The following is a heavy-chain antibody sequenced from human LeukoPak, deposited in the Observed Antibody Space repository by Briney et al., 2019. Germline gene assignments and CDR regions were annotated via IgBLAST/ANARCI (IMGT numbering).Heavy chain of an antibody. D-gene: IGHD5-18*01. CDR3: ARAGGYSYGFGYNWFDP. J-gene: IGHJ5*02. CDR1: GGSFSSYY. CDR2: IYYSGST. V-gene: IGHV4-59*12. Sequence: SETLSLTCAVYGGSFSSYYWSWIRQPPGKGLEWIGYIYYSGSTNYNPSLKSRVTISVDTSKNQFSLKLSSVTAADTAVYYCARAGGYSYGFGYNWFDPWGQGTLVTVSS.